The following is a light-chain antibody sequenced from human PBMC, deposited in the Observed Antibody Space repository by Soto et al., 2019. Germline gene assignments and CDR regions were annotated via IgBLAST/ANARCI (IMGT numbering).Light chain of an antibody. CDR2: GAS. J-gene: IGKJ5*01. Sequence: EIVMTQSPATLSVSPGARDPLSCRASQSVSSNLAWYQQKPGQAPRLLIYGASTRATGIPARFSGSGSGTDFTLTISSLEPEDFAVYYCQQRSNWPPITFGQGTRLEIK. CDR3: QQRSNWPPIT. V-gene: IGKV3-15*01. CDR1: QSVSSN.